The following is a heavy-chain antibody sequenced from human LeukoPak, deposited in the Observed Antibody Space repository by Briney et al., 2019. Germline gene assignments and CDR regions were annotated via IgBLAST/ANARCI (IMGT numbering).Heavy chain of an antibody. J-gene: IGHJ2*01. Sequence: KPSETLSLTCTVSGGSISSSSYYWGWIRQPPGKGLEWIGSIYYSGSTYYNPSLKSRVTISVDTSKNQFSLKLSSVTAADTAVYYCARRPKDYGDYERYFDLWGRGTLVTVSS. D-gene: IGHD4-17*01. V-gene: IGHV4-39*01. CDR2: IYYSGST. CDR3: ARRPKDYGDYERYFDL. CDR1: GGSISSSSYY.